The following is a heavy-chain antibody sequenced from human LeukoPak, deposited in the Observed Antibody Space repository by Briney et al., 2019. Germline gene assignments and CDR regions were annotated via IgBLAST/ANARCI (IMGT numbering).Heavy chain of an antibody. CDR1: GGSISSYY. CDR2: IYYSGST. CDR3: ARVDCSSTSCYEGYYGMDV. V-gene: IGHV4-59*01. D-gene: IGHD2-2*01. Sequence: SETLSLTCTVSGGSISSYYWSWIRPPPGKGLEWIGYIYYSGSTNYNPSLKSRVTISVDTSMNQSSLKLSSVTAADTAVYYCARVDCSSTSCYEGYYGMDVWGKGTTVTVSS. J-gene: IGHJ6*04.